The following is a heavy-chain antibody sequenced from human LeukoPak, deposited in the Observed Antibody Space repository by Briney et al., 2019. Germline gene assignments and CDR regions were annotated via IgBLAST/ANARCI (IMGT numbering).Heavy chain of an antibody. CDR1: GFTFSNYG. J-gene: IGHJ4*02. V-gene: IGHV3-23*01. Sequence: GGSLRLSCAASGFTFSNYGMIWVRQAPGKGLEWVSVISGSGGTTYYADSVKGRFTISRDNSKNTLYLQMNSLRAEDTAVYYGATDVDLWLFGIFDHWGQGTLVTVSS. CDR2: ISGSGGTT. D-gene: IGHD3-16*01. CDR3: ATDVDLWLFGIFDH.